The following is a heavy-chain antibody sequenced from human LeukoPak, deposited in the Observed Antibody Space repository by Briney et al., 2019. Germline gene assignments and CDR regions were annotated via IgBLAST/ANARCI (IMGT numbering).Heavy chain of an antibody. D-gene: IGHD4-17*01. Sequence: SVKVSCKTSGFTFSTSAVQWVRQARGQRLEWIGWIIVGSGATNHAQSLQGRFTITRDMSTNTAYMELSSLGSEDSAVYYCAAELYGVYTDCCTFHIWGQGTMVTVSS. CDR3: AAELYGVYTDCCTFHI. V-gene: IGHV1-58*01. CDR2: IIVGSGAT. CDR1: GFTFSTSA. J-gene: IGHJ3*02.